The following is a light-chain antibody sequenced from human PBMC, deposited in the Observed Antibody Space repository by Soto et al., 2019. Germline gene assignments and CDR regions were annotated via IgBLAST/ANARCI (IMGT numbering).Light chain of an antibody. CDR3: QQYGGSPQT. J-gene: IGKJ1*01. V-gene: IGKV3-20*01. CDR2: GAS. Sequence: EIVLTQSPGTLSLSPGERATLSCRASQSVSSYLAWYQRKPGQAPRLLIYGASSRATGIPDRFSGSGPGTDFTLTISRPEPEDFAVYYCQQYGGSPQTFGQGTKVEIK. CDR1: QSVSSY.